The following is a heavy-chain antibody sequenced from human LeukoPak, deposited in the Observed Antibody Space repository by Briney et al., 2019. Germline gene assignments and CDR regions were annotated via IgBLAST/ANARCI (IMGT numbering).Heavy chain of an antibody. D-gene: IGHD2-15*01. CDR2: IKQDGSEK. CDR1: GFTFSSYW. Sequence: PGGSLRLSCAASGFTFSSYWMSWVRQAPGKGLEWVANIKQDGSEKYYVDSVKGRFTISRDNAKNSLNLQMNSLRAEDTAIYYCAKNGDRGAYCTGGTCYPYFYYYMDVWGKGTTVTI. CDR3: AKNGDRGAYCTGGTCYPYFYYYMDV. J-gene: IGHJ6*03. V-gene: IGHV3-7*03.